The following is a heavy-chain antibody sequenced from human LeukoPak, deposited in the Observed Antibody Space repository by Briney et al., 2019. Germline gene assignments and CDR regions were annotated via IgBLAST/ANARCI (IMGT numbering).Heavy chain of an antibody. V-gene: IGHV3-48*03. D-gene: IGHD6-13*01. Sequence: GGSLSLSCAASGFTFSSYEMNWVRQAPGKGLEWVSYISSSGSTIYYADSVKGRFTISRDNAKNSLYLQMNSLRAEDTAVYYCASSAAAEAMVYWGQGTLVTVSS. J-gene: IGHJ4*02. CDR1: GFTFSSYE. CDR3: ASSAAAEAMVY. CDR2: ISSSGSTI.